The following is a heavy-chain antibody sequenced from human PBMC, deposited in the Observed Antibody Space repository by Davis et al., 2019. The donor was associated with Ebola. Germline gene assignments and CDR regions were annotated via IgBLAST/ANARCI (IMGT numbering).Heavy chain of an antibody. CDR2: VDPKAGKT. J-gene: IGHJ6*02. CDR1: GYSFSDYY. D-gene: IGHD3-9*01. Sequence: ASVKVSCKGSGYSFSDYYIHWVQGAPGKGLEWVGLVDPKAGKTVYAEKFQDRVTITADRSTDTVYMELSSLRFEDAAVYYCTTLDILTAYVPYAMDVWGQGTTVSVSS. V-gene: IGHV1-69-2*01. CDR3: TTLDILTAYVPYAMDV.